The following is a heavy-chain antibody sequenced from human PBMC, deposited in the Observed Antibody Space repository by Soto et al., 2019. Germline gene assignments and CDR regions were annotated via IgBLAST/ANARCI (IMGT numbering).Heavy chain of an antibody. CDR1: GFTFSSYE. CDR2: ISSSGSTI. CDR3: ARDLGSYYGAYFDY. J-gene: IGHJ4*02. D-gene: IGHD1-26*01. V-gene: IGHV3-48*03. Sequence: GGSLRLSCAASGFTFSSYEMNWVRQAPGKGLEWVSYISSSGSTIYYADSVKGRFTISRDNAKNSLYLQMNSLRVEDTAVYYCARDLGSYYGAYFDYWGQGTLATVSS.